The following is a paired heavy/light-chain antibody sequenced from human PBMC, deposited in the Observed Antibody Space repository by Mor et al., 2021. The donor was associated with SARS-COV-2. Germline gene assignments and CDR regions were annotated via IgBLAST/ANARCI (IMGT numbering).Light chain of an antibody. Sequence: DVRMTQSPSSLSASIGDRVTITCRASQNIDNYLNWYQQKPGRAPELLIYATSILQTAVPSRFSGSRYGTDFTLTISSLRPEDSGTYFCHQGKRDPPTFGGGTRVEI. J-gene: IGKJ4*01. CDR3: HQGKRDPPT. CDR1: QNIDNY. V-gene: IGKV1-39*01. CDR2: ATS.
Heavy chain of an antibody. V-gene: IGHV3-23*01. CDR2: INGQGDS. CDR1: GFVFSNYA. J-gene: IGHJ5*02. D-gene: IGHD2-21*01. Sequence: EVHLLESGGGLVEPGGSLSLSCAASGFVFSNYAMMWVRQAPGKGPEWLSSINGQGDSWSADSVKGRITFSRDNSKSTLYLQMHDLRPEDTAIYYCVKGGSRDCGPYCYYASWGQGTLVTVSS. CDR3: VKGGSRDCGPYCYYAS.